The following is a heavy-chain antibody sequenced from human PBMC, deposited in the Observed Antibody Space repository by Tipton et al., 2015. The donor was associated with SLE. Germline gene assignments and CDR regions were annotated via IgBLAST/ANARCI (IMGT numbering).Heavy chain of an antibody. CDR2: IYSGGST. CDR3: ARIEGSSPAGYYYMDV. J-gene: IGHJ6*03. D-gene: IGHD6-6*01. V-gene: IGHV3-53*05. Sequence: SLRLSCAASGFTVSSNYMSWVRQAPGKGLEWVSVIYSGGSTYYADSVKGRFTISRDNSKNTLYLQMNSLRAEDTAVYYCARIEGSSPAGYYYMDVWGKGTTVTVSS. CDR1: GFTVSSNY.